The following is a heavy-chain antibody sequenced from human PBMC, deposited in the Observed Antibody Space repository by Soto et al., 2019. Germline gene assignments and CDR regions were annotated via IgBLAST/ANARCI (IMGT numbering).Heavy chain of an antibody. V-gene: IGHV4-39*01. J-gene: IGHJ4*02. Sequence: SETLSLTCTVSGGSISSSSYYWGWIRQPPGKGLEWIGSIYYSGSTYYNPSLKSRINIIADTSKNQFSLQLHSVTPDDTAVYYCTRAQPPVGASYYFDYWGQGNVVTVSS. CDR2: IYYSGST. CDR1: GGSISSSSYY. D-gene: IGHD1-26*01. CDR3: TRAQPPVGASYYFDY.